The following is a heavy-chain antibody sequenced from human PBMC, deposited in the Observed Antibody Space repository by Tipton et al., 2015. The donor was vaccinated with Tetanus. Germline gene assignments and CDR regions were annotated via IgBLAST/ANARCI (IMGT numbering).Heavy chain of an antibody. CDR1: GGSISTKTYY. V-gene: IGHV4-39*01. Sequence: SCFVSGGSISTKTYYWGWIRQTPGKGLEWIASISHSATTFYNPSLKSRVTMSVDPSKNQFSVRLSSVTAADTGVYYCARHVGGYGSPPHDLWGQGTLVTVSS. CDR2: ISHSATT. D-gene: IGHD3-10*01. CDR3: ARHVGGYGSPPHDL. J-gene: IGHJ5*02.